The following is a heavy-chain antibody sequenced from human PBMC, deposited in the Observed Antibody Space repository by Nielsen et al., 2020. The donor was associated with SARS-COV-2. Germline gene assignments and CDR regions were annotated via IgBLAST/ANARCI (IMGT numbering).Heavy chain of an antibody. CDR3: ARDITDYYDSSGQDY. CDR2: IYHSGST. Sequence: WIRQPPGKGLEWIGEIYHSGSTNYNPSLKSRVTISVDTSKNQFSLKLSSVTAADTAVYYCARDITDYYDSSGQDYWGQGTLVTVSS. V-gene: IGHV4-4*02. J-gene: IGHJ4*02. D-gene: IGHD3-22*01.